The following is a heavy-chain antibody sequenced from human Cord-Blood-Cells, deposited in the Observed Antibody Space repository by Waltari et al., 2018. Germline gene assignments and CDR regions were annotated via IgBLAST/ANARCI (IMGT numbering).Heavy chain of an antibody. D-gene: IGHD3-3*01. Sequence: QVQLQQWGAGLLKPSETLSLPCAVYGGSFSGYYWSWIRQPPGKGLEWIGEINHSGSTNYNPSLKSRVTISVDTSKNQFSLKLSSVTAADTAVYYCAGSLGSGYYVPDAFDIWGQGTMVTVSS. CDR3: AGSLGSGYYVPDAFDI. CDR2: INHSGST. J-gene: IGHJ3*02. V-gene: IGHV4-34*01. CDR1: GGSFSGYY.